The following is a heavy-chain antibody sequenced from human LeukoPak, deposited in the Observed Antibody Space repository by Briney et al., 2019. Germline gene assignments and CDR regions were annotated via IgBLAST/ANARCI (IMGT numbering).Heavy chain of an antibody. CDR1: GFTFDDYG. CDR2: INWNGGST. Sequence: GGSLRLSCAASGFTFDDYGMSWVRQAPGKGLEWVSDINWNGGSTGYADSLKGRFTISRDNAKNSLYLQMNSLRAEDTALYYCARVKLWFGELLSVIDYWGQGTLVTVSS. CDR3: ARVKLWFGELLSVIDY. D-gene: IGHD3-10*01. J-gene: IGHJ4*02. V-gene: IGHV3-20*04.